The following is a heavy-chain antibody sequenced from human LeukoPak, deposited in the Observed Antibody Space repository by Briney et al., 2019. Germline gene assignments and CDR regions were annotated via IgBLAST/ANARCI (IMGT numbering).Heavy chain of an antibody. V-gene: IGHV3-21*04. D-gene: IGHD3-10*01. CDR3: AKDLYYDSGSYYTPEY. CDR2: ISSTSSYI. J-gene: IGHJ4*02. Sequence: HPGGSLRLSCAASGFTFSDYSLTWVRQAPGKGLEWVSSISSTSSYIYYADSLKGRFTISRDNAKNSLYLQMNSLRAEDTAVYYCAKDLYYDSGSYYTPEYWGQGTLVTVSS. CDR1: GFTFSDYS.